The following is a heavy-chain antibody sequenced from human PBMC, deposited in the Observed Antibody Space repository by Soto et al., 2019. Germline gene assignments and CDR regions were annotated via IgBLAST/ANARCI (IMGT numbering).Heavy chain of an antibody. CDR1: GGSFSGYY. Sequence: SETLSLTCAVYGGSFSGYYWSWIRQPPGKGLEWIGEINHSGSTNYNPSLKSRVTISVDTSKNQFSLKLSSVTAADTAVYYCAGGGDGHNSVYNWFDPWGQGTLVTVSS. V-gene: IGHV4-34*01. D-gene: IGHD1-26*01. J-gene: IGHJ5*02. CDR2: INHSGST. CDR3: AGGGDGHNSVYNWFDP.